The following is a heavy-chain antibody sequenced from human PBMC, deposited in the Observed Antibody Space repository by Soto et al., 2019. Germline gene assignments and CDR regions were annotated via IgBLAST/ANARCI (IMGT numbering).Heavy chain of an antibody. CDR2: ISDHNGNT. Sequence: QVHLVQSGAEVKKPGASVKVSCQGSGYAFTTYGITWVRQAPGQGLEWMGWISDHNGNTNYAQKLQGRVTVTRDTPTSTAYMELRSLRYDDTAVYYCARGRDGDYWGQGALVTVSS. CDR1: GYAFTTYG. V-gene: IGHV1-18*01. J-gene: IGHJ4*02. D-gene: IGHD6-6*01. CDR3: ARGRDGDY.